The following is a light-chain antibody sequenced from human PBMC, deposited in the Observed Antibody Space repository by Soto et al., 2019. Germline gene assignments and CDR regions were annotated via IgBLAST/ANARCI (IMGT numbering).Light chain of an antibody. V-gene: IGKV3-20*01. Sequence: EIVLTQSPGTLSLSPGERATLSCRASQSVNNNYFAWYQQKPGQAPRLLIYGASNRVTGIPDRFRGSGSGTDFTLTISRLEPEDFAVYHCQQYGGSPGTVGQGTKVEIK. CDR3: QQYGGSPGT. CDR1: QSVNNNY. CDR2: GAS. J-gene: IGKJ1*01.